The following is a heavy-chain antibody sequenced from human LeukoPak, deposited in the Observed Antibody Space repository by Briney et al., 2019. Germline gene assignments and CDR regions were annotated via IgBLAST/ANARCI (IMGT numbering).Heavy chain of an antibody. J-gene: IGHJ4*02. CDR2: IRQDAGEQ. V-gene: IGHV3-7*04. D-gene: IGHD6-25*01. Sequence: GGSLRLSCTASGFSFTTYWLSWVRQAPGKGLEWVANIRQDAGEQQYADSLRGRFTISRDNAKNSVYLQMNSLRAEDTALYFCARDHVGGFSDYWGRGTQVTVSS. CDR3: ARDHVGGFSDY. CDR1: GFSFTTYW.